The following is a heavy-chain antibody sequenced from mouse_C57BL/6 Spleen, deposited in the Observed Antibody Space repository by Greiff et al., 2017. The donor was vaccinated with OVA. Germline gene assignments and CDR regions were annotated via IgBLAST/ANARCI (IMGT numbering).Heavy chain of an antibody. D-gene: IGHD2-1*01. J-gene: IGHJ3*01. V-gene: IGHV1-59*01. CDR3: AREGGDCNYEGY. CDR2: IDPSDSYT. Sequence: QVQLQQPGAELVRPGTSVKLSCKASGYTFTSYWMPWVKQRPGQGLEWIGVIDPSDSYTNYNQKFKGKATLTVDTSSSTAYMQLSSLTSRDSADDYWAREGGDCNYEGYWGQGTLVTVSA. CDR1: GYTFTSYW.